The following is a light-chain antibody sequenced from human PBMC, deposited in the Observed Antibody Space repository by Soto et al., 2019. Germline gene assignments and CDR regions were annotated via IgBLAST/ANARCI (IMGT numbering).Light chain of an antibody. CDR2: KAS. Sequence: DIQMTQSPSTLSASVGDRVTITCRASQGISSWLAWFQQKPGNPPKLLIYKASTLEGGVPSRFNGSGSGTEFTLTISSLQPDDFATYYCQQYDGYSKSFGQGTKVEI. V-gene: IGKV1-5*03. CDR3: QQYDGYSKS. J-gene: IGKJ1*01. CDR1: QGISSW.